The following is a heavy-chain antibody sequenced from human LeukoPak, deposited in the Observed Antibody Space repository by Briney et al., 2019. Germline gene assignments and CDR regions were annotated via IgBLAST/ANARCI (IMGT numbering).Heavy chain of an antibody. CDR1: GGSITSSSYY. J-gene: IGHJ5*02. CDR2: IYYSGST. CDR3: VKTVGAINRWFDP. Sequence: SETLSLTCTVSGGSITSSSYYWGWIRQPPGKGLEWIGSIYYSGSTYYNPSLKSRVTISVDTSKNQFSLKLSSVTAADTAVYYCVKTVGAINRWFDPWGQGTLSPSPQ. D-gene: IGHD1-26*01. V-gene: IGHV4-39*07.